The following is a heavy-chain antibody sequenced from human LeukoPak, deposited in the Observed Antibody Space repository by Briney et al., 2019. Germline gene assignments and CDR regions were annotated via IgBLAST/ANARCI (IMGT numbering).Heavy chain of an antibody. CDR3: AKDKGAYGSETGFDI. Sequence: PGGSLRLSCAASGFTFSSYSMNWVRQAPGKGLEWVAVSSYDGDNKYYADSVKGRFTISRDVSKITLYLQMNSLRPEDTAVYYCAKDKGAYGSETGFDIWGQGILVTVSS. V-gene: IGHV3-30*18. J-gene: IGHJ4*02. CDR2: SSYDGDNK. CDR1: GFTFSSYS. D-gene: IGHD4-17*01.